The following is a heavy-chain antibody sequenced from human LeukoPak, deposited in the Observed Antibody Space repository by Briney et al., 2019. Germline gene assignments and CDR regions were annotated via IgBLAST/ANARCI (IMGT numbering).Heavy chain of an antibody. D-gene: IGHD5-18*01. V-gene: IGHV4-59*01. CDR3: ARSPDGYRYTYFDY. J-gene: IGHJ4*02. CDR1: GGSISSYY. Sequence: SETLSLTCTVSGGSISSYYWSWIRQPPGKGLEWIVYIYYSGSFNYNPSLKSRVTISADTSKKQFSMKLSSVTAADTAVYYCARSPDGYRYTYFDYWGQGTLVTVSS. CDR2: IYYSGSF.